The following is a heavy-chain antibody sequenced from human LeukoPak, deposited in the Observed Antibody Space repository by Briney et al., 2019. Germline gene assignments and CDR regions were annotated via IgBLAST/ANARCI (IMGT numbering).Heavy chain of an antibody. Sequence: EASVKVSCKASGYTFTSYGISWVRQAPGQGLEWMGWISAYNGNTNYAQRLQGRVTMTTDTSTSTAYMELRSLRSDDTAVYYCARAHYDTLTGYYNVLVQEDYWGQGTLVTVSS. CDR2: ISAYNGNT. CDR1: GYTFTSYG. CDR3: ARAHYDTLTGYYNVLVQEDY. D-gene: IGHD3-9*01. V-gene: IGHV1-18*01. J-gene: IGHJ4*02.